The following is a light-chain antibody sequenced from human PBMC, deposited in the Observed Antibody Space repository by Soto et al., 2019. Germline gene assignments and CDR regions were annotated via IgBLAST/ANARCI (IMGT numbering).Light chain of an antibody. J-gene: IGLJ2*01. Sequence: QLVLTQSPSASASLGASVKLTCTLSSGHSSDNIEYHKQQPEKGPRYLMTLNSDGSQTQGDGIPTSFSGSSSGAERYLTISSLQAEDEADYYCQSFSSDIPVVFGGGTKLTVL. CDR1: SGHSSDN. CDR3: QSFSSDIPVV. CDR2: LNSDGSQ. V-gene: IGLV4-69*01.